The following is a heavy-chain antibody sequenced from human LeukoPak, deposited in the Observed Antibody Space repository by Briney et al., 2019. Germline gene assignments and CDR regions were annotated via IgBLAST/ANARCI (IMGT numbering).Heavy chain of an antibody. D-gene: IGHD3-16*01. J-gene: IGHJ4*02. CDR1: GFSFDDYG. Sequence: GGSLRLSCAASGFSFDDYGMSWVRQVPGEGLEWVSGISGKGDRKDYADSVKGRFTISRDNANNTLYLQLRRLRAEDTAFYYCATVGGNYWGQGTLVTVSS. V-gene: IGHV3-20*04. CDR2: ISGKGDRK. CDR3: ATVGGNY.